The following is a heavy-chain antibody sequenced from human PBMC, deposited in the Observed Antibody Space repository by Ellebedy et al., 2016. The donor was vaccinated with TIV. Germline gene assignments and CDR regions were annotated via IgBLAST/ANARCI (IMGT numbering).Heavy chain of an antibody. J-gene: IGHJ4*02. V-gene: IGHV3-48*04. Sequence: GESLKISCAASGFTFIYYSMNWVRQAPGKGLEWISYISSDSSKIVYADSVKGRFTVSRDNARNSLFLQMNSLRVGDTAVYYCAGKAPQFQFDYWGQGTLVTVSS. CDR1: GFTFIYYS. CDR3: AGKAPQFQFDY. CDR2: ISSDSSKI. D-gene: IGHD4-23*01.